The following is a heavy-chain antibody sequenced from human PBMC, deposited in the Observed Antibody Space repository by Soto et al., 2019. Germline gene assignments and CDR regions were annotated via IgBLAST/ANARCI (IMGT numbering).Heavy chain of an antibody. Sequence: GGSLRLSCAASGFTFSSYSMNWVRQAPGKGLEWVSSISSSSSYIYYADSVKGRFTISRDNAKNSLYLQMNSLRAEDTAVYCCARGVGSGYYYEASDAFDIWGQGTMVTVSS. CDR1: GFTFSSYS. CDR2: ISSSSSYI. D-gene: IGHD3-22*01. V-gene: IGHV3-21*01. J-gene: IGHJ3*02. CDR3: ARGVGSGYYYEASDAFDI.